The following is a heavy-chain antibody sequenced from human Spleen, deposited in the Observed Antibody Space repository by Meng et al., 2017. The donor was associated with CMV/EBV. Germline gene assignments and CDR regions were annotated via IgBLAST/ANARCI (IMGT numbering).Heavy chain of an antibody. J-gene: IGHJ4*02. CDR3: AKGSLMMVVTGDKFDY. CDR2: ISSSGNTI. Sequence: GESLKISCAASGFTLSDYYVSWIRQPPGKGPEWVSYISSSGNTIHYADSVKGRFIISRDTPKNSVSPQMNSLRAEDTAVYYCAKGSLMMVVTGDKFDYWGQGTLVTVSS. CDR1: GFTLSDYY. V-gene: IGHV3-11*01. D-gene: IGHD4-23*01.